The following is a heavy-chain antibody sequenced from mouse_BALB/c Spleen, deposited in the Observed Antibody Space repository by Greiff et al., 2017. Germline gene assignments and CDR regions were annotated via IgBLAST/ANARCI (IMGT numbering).Heavy chain of an antibody. CDR3: ARGGGSSPLDY. CDR2: ISSGSSTI. CDR1: GFTFSSFG. Sequence: EVQLVESGGGLVQPGGSRKLSCAASGFTFSSFGMHWVRQAPEEGLEWVAYISSGSSTIYYADTVKGRFTISRDNPKNTLFLQMTSLRSEDTAMYYCARGGGSSPLDYWGQGTTVTVSS. D-gene: IGHD1-1*01. V-gene: IGHV5-17*02. J-gene: IGHJ2*01.